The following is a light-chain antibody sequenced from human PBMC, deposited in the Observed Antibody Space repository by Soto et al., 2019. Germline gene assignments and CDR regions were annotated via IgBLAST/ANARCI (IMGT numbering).Light chain of an antibody. V-gene: IGKV3-20*01. J-gene: IGKJ1*01. CDR1: QSVSSSY. CDR2: GAS. CDR3: QQYDSSPKT. Sequence: EIVLTQSPGTLSLSPVERATLSCRASQSVSSSYLAWYQQKPGQAPRLLIYGASIRATGIPDRFSGSGSGTDFTLTISRLEPEDFAVYYCQQYDSSPKTFGQGTKVDIK.